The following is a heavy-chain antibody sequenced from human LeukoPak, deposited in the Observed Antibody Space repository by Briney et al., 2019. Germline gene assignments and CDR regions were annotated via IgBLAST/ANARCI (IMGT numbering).Heavy chain of an antibody. CDR1: GFTFSDYY. J-gene: IGHJ4*02. V-gene: IGHV3-11*04. CDR3: ARVLGEYSSSYYFDY. Sequence: GGSLRLSCAASGFTFSDYYMSWIRQAPGKGLEWVSYISSSGSTIYYADSVKGRFTISRDNAKNSLYLQMNSLRAEDTAVYYCARVLGEYSSSYYFDYWGQGTLVTVSS. D-gene: IGHD6-6*01. CDR2: ISSSGSTI.